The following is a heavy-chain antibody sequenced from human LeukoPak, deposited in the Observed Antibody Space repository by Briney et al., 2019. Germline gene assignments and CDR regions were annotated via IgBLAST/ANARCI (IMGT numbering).Heavy chain of an antibody. V-gene: IGHV3-21*01. CDR3: ARGDGSGSPDY. Sequence: WGSLRLSCAASGFTFSSYSMNWVRQAPGKGLEWVSSISSSSSYIYYADSVKGRFTISRDNAKNSLYLQMNSLRAEDTAVYYCARGDGSGSPDYWGQGTLVTVSS. J-gene: IGHJ4*02. CDR1: GFTFSSYS. D-gene: IGHD3-10*01. CDR2: ISSSSSYI.